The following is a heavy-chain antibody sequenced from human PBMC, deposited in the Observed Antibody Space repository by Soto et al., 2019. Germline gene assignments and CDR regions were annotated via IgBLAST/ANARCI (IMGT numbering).Heavy chain of an antibody. V-gene: IGHV4-39*02. J-gene: IGHJ4*02. CDR1: GGSISSSSYY. CDR2: IYYSGST. D-gene: IGHD3-22*01. Sequence: SETLSLTCTVSGGSISSSSYYWGWIRQPPGKGLEWIGSIYYSGSTYYNPSLKSRVTISVDTSKNQFSLKLSSVTAADTAVYYCARDYYDSGYFDYWGQGTLVTVSS. CDR3: ARDYYDSGYFDY.